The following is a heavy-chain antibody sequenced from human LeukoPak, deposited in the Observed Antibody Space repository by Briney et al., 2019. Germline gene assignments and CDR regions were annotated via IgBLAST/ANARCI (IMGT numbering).Heavy chain of an antibody. J-gene: IGHJ4*02. D-gene: IGHD5-24*01. CDR1: GFTFSSYV. CDR3: AKDGGMAVDY. V-gene: IGHV3-23*01. Sequence: GGSLRLSCAASGFTFSSYVMSWVRQAPGKGLEWVSAISGSVSSTYYADSVKGRFTISRDNSKNTLYLQMNSLRAEDTAVYYCAKDGGMAVDYWGQGTLVTVSS. CDR2: ISGSVSST.